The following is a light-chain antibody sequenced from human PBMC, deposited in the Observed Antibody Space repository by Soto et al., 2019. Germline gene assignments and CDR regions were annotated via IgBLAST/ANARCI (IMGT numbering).Light chain of an antibody. J-gene: IGKJ4*02. CDR2: VAS. CDR3: QQYSTSLT. Sequence: EIFMTQSPATLSVSPGEKVILSCRASESVGSTLAWYQQKPGQAPRLLIRVASTRATGVPARFSGSGSGEEFTLTISSLQSEDFAVYYCQQYSTSLTFGGGTTLEIK. V-gene: IGKV3-15*01. CDR1: ESVGST.